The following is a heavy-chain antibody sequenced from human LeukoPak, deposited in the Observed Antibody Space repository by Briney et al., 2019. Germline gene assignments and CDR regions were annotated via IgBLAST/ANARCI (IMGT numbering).Heavy chain of an antibody. CDR3: AASGVVDDGMDV. CDR1: GYTFTGYY. V-gene: IGHV1-2*06. Sequence: GASVTVSCKASGYTFTGYYMHWVRQAPGQGLEWMGRINPNSGGTNYAQKFQGRVTMTRDTSISTAYMELSRLRSDDTAVYYRAASGVVDDGMDVWGQGTTVTVPS. J-gene: IGHJ6*02. CDR2: INPNSGGT. D-gene: IGHD3-3*01.